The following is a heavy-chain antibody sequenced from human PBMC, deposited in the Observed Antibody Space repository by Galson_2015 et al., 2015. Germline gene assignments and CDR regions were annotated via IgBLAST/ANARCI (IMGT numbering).Heavy chain of an antibody. CDR2: INPNSGGT. CDR3: ARDPGYCSSTSCYHYGMDV. D-gene: IGHD2-2*01. CDR1: GYTFTGYY. V-gene: IGHV1-2*04. J-gene: IGHJ6*02. Sequence: SVKVSCKASGYTFTGYYMHWVRQAPGQGLEWMGWINPNSGGTNYAQKFQGWVTMTRDTSISTAYMELSRLRSDDTAVYYCARDPGYCSSTSCYHYGMDVWGQGTTVTVSS.